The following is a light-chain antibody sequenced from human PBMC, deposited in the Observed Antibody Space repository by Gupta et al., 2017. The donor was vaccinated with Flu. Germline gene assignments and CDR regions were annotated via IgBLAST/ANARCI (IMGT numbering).Light chain of an antibody. CDR2: KTS. J-gene: IGKJ4*01. V-gene: IGKV1-5*03. CDR3: QQDDSSPLN. CDR1: QNISSW. Sequence: DIQMTQSPSTLSASVGDRVTITCRASQNISSWLAWYQVRPGKAPKLLISKTSTVGSGVPSRFGGSGSGTEFTLTISSLQPDDFATYYCQQDDSSPLNFGRGTKVEIK.